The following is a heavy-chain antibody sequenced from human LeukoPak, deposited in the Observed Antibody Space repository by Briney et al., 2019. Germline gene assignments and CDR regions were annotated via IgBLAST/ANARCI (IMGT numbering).Heavy chain of an antibody. CDR1: GFTFSSYA. J-gene: IGHJ4*02. Sequence: GGSLRLSCAASGFTFSSYAMSWVRQAPGKGLEWVSAISGSGGSTYYADSVQGRFTISRDNAKNTLYLQMNSLRAEDTAIYYCARDTGYSRKVDYWGQGTLVTVSS. CDR3: ARDTGYSRKVDY. V-gene: IGHV3-23*01. D-gene: IGHD6-13*01. CDR2: ISGSGGST.